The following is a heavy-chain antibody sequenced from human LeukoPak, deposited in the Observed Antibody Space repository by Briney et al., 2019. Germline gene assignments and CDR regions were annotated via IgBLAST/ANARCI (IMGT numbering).Heavy chain of an antibody. Sequence: PGGSLRLSCAASGFTFSSYGMHWVRQAPGKGLEWVAFIRYDGSNKYYADSVKGRFTISRDNSKNTLYLQMNSLRAEDTAVYYCAKDDEMATIRKYYYYYMDVWGKGTTVTVSS. J-gene: IGHJ6*03. D-gene: IGHD5-24*01. CDR2: IRYDGSNK. V-gene: IGHV3-30*02. CDR3: AKDDEMATIRKYYYYYMDV. CDR1: GFTFSSYG.